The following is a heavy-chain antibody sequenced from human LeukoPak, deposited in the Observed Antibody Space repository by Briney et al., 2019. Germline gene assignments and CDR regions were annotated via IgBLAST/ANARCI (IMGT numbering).Heavy chain of an antibody. V-gene: IGHV4-34*01. D-gene: IGHD4-17*01. CDR3: ARGLPRRTLQTTVTNGSEN. J-gene: IGHJ4*02. CDR1: GGSFSGYY. Sequence: SETLSLTCAVYGGSFSGYYWSWIRQPPGKGLEWIGEINHSGSTNYNPPLKSRVTISVETSKKQFSLKMRSVTAADTAVYYCARGLPRRTLQTTVTNGSENWGQGTMVTVSS. CDR2: INHSGST.